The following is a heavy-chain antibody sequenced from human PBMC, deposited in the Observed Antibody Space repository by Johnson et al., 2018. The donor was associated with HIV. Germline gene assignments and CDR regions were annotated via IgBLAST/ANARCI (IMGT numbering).Heavy chain of an antibody. Sequence: QVQLVESGGGLVQPGGSLRLSCAASGFTFSDYYMSWIRQAPGKGLEWVSYISRSGSTIYYADSVKGRFTISRDNSKNTLYLQMNSLRAEDTAVYYCASFAAAGDAFDIWGQGTMVTVSS. CDR1: GFTFSDYY. J-gene: IGHJ3*02. CDR3: ASFAAAGDAFDI. CDR2: ISRSGSTI. D-gene: IGHD6-13*01. V-gene: IGHV3-11*04.